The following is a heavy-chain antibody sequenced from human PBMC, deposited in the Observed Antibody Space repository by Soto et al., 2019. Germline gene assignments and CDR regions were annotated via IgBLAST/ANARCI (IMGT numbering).Heavy chain of an antibody. Sequence: GGSLRLSCAASGFTFSSYAMSWVRQAPGKGLEWVSAISGSGGSTYYADSVKGRFTISRDNSKNTLYLQMNSLRAEDTAVYYCAKDGSSSWYNLGYWCDPWGQGTLVTV. J-gene: IGHJ5*02. V-gene: IGHV3-23*01. CDR1: GFTFSSYA. CDR2: ISGSGGST. CDR3: AKDGSSSWYNLGYWCDP. D-gene: IGHD6-13*01.